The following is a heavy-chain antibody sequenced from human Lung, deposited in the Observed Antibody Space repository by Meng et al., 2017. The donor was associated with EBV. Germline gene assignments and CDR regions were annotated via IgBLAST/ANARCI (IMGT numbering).Heavy chain of an antibody. CDR3: ARGRIIGDSSGYSDY. D-gene: IGHD3-22*01. J-gene: IGHJ4*02. V-gene: IGHV4-31*03. Sequence: VRAQESGPGLVKPSQTLSLTCTVSGGSISSGGYYWSWIRHHPGKGLEWIGYIYYSGDTDYNPSLKSRVTISMDTSKNQFSLKLSSVTAADTAVYYCARGRIIGDSSGYSDYWGQGTLVTVSS. CDR2: IYYSGDT. CDR1: GGSISSGGYY.